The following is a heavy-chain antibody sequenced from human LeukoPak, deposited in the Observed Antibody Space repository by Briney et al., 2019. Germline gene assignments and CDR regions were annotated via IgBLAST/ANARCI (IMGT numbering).Heavy chain of an antibody. Sequence: PGGSLRLSCAASGFTFSSYAMSWVRQAPGKGLEWVSSITGSADNTYYADSVKGRFTISRDNSKNTLYLQMNSLRDEDTAVYYCAILAGNPYWGPGTLVTVSS. CDR2: ITGSADNT. V-gene: IGHV3-23*01. CDR3: AILAGNPY. J-gene: IGHJ4*02. D-gene: IGHD2-21*01. CDR1: GFTFSSYA.